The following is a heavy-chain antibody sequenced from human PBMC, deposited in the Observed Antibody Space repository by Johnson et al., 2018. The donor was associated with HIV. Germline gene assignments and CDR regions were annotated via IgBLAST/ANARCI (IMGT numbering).Heavy chain of an antibody. Sequence: EVQLVESGGGLVQPGGSLRLSCAASGFTVSSNYMSWVRQAPGKGLEWVSVIYSGGGTYYADSVKGRFTISRDNSKNTLYLQMNSLRPEDTSIYFWASEVEYSSLGGIWGQGTMVTVSA. CDR3: ASEVEYSSLGGI. J-gene: IGHJ3*02. D-gene: IGHD6-6*01. V-gene: IGHV3-66*02. CDR2: IYSGGGT. CDR1: GFTVSSNY.